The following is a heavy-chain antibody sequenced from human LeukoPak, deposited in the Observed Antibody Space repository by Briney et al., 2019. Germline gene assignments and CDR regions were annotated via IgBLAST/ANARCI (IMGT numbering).Heavy chain of an antibody. V-gene: IGHV1-2*02. CDR1: GYTFTGYY. J-gene: IGHJ4*02. Sequence: GASVKVSCKASGYTFTGYYMHWVRQAPGQGLEWMGWINPNSGGTNYAQKFQGRVTMTRDTSIGTAYMELSRLRSDDTAVYYCARQGAGYDILTGYYPSYYFDYWGQGTLVTVSS. CDR2: INPNSGGT. CDR3: ARQGAGYDILTGYYPSYYFDY. D-gene: IGHD3-9*01.